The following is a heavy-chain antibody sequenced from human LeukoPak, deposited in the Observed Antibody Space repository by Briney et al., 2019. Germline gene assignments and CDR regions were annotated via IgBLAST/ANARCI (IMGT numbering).Heavy chain of an antibody. CDR3: AKSSTARGGDDL. V-gene: IGHV3-23*01. CDR1: GFTFSSYA. Sequence: GGSLRLSCAASGFTFSSYAMSWVRQAPGKGLGWVSAISGSGGSTYYADSVKGRFTISRDNSKNSLYLQMNSLRAEDTAVYYCAKSSTARGGDDLWGQGTLVTVSS. D-gene: IGHD3-16*01. J-gene: IGHJ5*02. CDR2: ISGSGGST.